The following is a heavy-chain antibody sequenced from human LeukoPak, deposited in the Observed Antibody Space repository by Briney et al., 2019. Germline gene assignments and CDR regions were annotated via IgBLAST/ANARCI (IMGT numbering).Heavy chain of an antibody. CDR1: GYTFTGYY. V-gene: IGHV1-69*13. CDR3: ASRIAAAVTPYYYYMDV. D-gene: IGHD6-13*01. CDR2: IIPIFGTA. Sequence: SVKVSCKASGYTFTGYYMHWVRQAPGQGLEWMGGIIPIFGTANYAQKFQGRVTITADESTSTAYMELSSLRSEDTAVYYCASRIAAAVTPYYYYMDVWGKGTTVTVSS. J-gene: IGHJ6*03.